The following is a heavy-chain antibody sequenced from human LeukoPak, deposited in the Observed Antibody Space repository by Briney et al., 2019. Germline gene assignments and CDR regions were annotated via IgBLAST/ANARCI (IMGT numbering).Heavy chain of an antibody. CDR2: ISGRGGST. V-gene: IGHV3-23*01. CDR3: AGTWRGDYGGMDV. J-gene: IGHJ6*04. D-gene: IGHD1-1*01. Sequence: GGSLRLSCAASGFTFISYAMSWFRQAPGKGLEWVSPISGRGGSTYYANSVKGGFTISRDNSKNKLILQMTSLRAKETPVNYFAGTWRGDYGGMDVWGEGTTVTVSS. CDR1: GFTFISYA.